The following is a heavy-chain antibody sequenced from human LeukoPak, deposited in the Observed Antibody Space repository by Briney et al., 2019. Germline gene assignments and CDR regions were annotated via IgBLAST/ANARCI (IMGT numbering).Heavy chain of an antibody. V-gene: IGHV3-30-3*01. Sequence: GGSLRLSCAASGFTFSSYAMHWVRQAPGKGLEWVAVISYDGSNKYYADSVKGRFTISRGNSKNTLYLQMNSLRAEDTAVYYCARDVEYYFDYWGQGTLVTVSS. CDR3: ARDVEYYFDY. D-gene: IGHD3-3*01. CDR1: GFTFSSYA. CDR2: ISYDGSNK. J-gene: IGHJ4*02.